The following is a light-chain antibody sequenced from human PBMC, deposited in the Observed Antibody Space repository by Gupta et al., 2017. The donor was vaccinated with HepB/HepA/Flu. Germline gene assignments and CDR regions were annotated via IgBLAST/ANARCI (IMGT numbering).Light chain of an antibody. Sequence: QSALTQPASVSGSPGQSITTSCTGTSSDVSWYPPPPGHAPKLMIYSVTLRPPGVSPRFSGSKSGDTASLTISGLQTEDEAYYYCRSFTSSSTIAVFGGGTKVTVL. CDR2: SVT. J-gene: IGLJ2*01. CDR1: SSDV. CDR3: RSFTSSSTIAV. V-gene: IGLV2-14*03.